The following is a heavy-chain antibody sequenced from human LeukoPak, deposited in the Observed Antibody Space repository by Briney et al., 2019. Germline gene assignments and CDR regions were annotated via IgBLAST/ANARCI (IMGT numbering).Heavy chain of an antibody. D-gene: IGHD6-13*01. Sequence: ASVKVSCKASGYTFTSYDINWVRQATGQGLEWMGWMNPNRGNTGYAQKFQGRVTMTRNTSISTAYMELSSLRSEDTAVYYCARAATAAELGFDYWGQGTLVTVSS. CDR3: ARAATAAELGFDY. CDR2: MNPNRGNT. J-gene: IGHJ4*02. V-gene: IGHV1-8*01. CDR1: GYTFTSYD.